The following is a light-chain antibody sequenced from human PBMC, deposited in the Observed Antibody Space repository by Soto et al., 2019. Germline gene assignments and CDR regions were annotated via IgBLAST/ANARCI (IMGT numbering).Light chain of an antibody. V-gene: IGKV3-20*01. CDR2: GAS. CDR3: QQYHSSRWT. Sequence: EIVLTQSPGPLSLSPGERATLSCRASQSVSSSYLGWYQQKPGQAPRVLIYGASSRATGIPDRFSGSGAGTDFTLTISRLEPEDFAVYYCQQYHSSRWTFGQGTKVEIK. CDR1: QSVSSSY. J-gene: IGKJ1*01.